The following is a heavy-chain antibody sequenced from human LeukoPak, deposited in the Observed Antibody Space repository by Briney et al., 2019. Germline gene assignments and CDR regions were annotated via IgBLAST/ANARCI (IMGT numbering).Heavy chain of an antibody. J-gene: IGHJ4*02. CDR1: GFTFGDYA. CDR2: IRSKAYGGTT. Sequence: GGSLRLSCTASGFTFGDYAMSWVRQAPGNGLEWVGFIRSKAYGGTTEYAASVKGRFTISRDDSKSIAYLQMNSLKTEDTAVYYCTSGAGSYWGQGTLVTVSS. CDR3: TSGAGSY. V-gene: IGHV3-49*04.